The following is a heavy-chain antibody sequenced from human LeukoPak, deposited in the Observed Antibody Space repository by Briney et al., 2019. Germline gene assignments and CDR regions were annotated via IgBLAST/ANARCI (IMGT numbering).Heavy chain of an antibody. D-gene: IGHD1-26*01. CDR3: ARGDPRSYGGRQYYFDY. CDR2: IGTTGDT. J-gene: IGHJ4*02. CDR1: GCTFSSYD. V-gene: IGHV3-13*01. Sequence: PGGSLRLSCAASGCTFSSYDMHWVRQVTGKGLEWVSAIGTTGDTYYQGSVKGRFTTSRENAKNSLYLQMNSLRAGDTAVYYCARGDPRSYGGRQYYFDYWGQGTLVTVSS.